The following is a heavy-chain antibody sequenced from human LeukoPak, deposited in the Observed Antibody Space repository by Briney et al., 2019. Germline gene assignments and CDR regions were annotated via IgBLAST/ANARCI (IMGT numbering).Heavy chain of an antibody. J-gene: IGHJ4*02. V-gene: IGHV3-74*01. CDR1: GFTFSSYW. CDR2: INIDDDNT. Sequence: GGSLRLSCAASGFTFSSYWMHWVRQVPGKGLVWVSRINIDDDNTNYADSVKGRFTISRDNAKHTLYLQMNSLTAEDTAVYYCARGSGIAVAVYFDYWGQGTRVTVSS. CDR3: ARGSGIAVAVYFDY. D-gene: IGHD6-19*01.